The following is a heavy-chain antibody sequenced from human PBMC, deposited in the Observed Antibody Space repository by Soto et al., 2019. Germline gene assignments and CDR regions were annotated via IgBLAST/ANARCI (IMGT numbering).Heavy chain of an antibody. CDR2: IFRTGST. V-gene: IGHV4-59*08. D-gene: IGHD6-19*01. Sequence: SETLSLTCTVSGGSISNSYWSWIRQPPGKGLEWIGFIFRTGSTNYNPSVKSRVTMSVDTSKNQFSLNLRSVTAADTAVYYCARPSKEWLANDAFDIWGQGTMVTVSS. CDR1: GGSISNSY. J-gene: IGHJ3*02. CDR3: ARPSKEWLANDAFDI.